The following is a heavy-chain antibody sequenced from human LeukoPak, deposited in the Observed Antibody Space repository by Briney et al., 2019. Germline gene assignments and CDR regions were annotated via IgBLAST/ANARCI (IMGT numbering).Heavy chain of an antibody. CDR3: ARGDSGYEPFDY. J-gene: IGHJ4*02. CDR1: RDSISGSTYY. Sequence: SETLSLTCSVSRDSISGSTYYWGWIRQPPGKGLEWIGNIFSAGRINYNPSLESRVTISVDTSKNQFSLKLSSVTAADTAVYYCARGDSGYEPFDYWGQGTLVTVSS. V-gene: IGHV4-39*07. CDR2: IFSAGRI. D-gene: IGHD5-12*01.